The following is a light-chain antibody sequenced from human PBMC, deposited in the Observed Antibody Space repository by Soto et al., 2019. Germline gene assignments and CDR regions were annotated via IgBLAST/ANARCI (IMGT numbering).Light chain of an antibody. CDR3: QSYDSRLTAYV. CDR2: GNN. CDR1: SSSIGAGYD. J-gene: IGLJ1*01. Sequence: QSVLTQPPSVSGAPGQRVTISCTGSSSSIGAGYDVHWYHQLPGAAPKLLVSGNNNRHSGVPDRFSASKSGTSASLAITGLQTEDEAQYYCQSYDSRLTAYVFGTGTKVTVL. V-gene: IGLV1-40*01.